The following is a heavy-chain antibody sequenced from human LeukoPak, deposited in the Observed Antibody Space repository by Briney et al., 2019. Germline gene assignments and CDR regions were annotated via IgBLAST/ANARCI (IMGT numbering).Heavy chain of an antibody. V-gene: IGHV3-7*01. CDR1: GFSFSTYW. J-gene: IGHJ4*02. Sequence: GGSLRLSCAASGFSFSTYWMSWVRQAPGKGLEWVANIKQDESEKYYVDSVKGRFTISRDNSKNTLYLQMNSLRAEDTAMYYCARWYGDYFDYWGQGTLVTVSS. CDR3: ARWYGDYFDY. D-gene: IGHD4-17*01. CDR2: IKQDESEK.